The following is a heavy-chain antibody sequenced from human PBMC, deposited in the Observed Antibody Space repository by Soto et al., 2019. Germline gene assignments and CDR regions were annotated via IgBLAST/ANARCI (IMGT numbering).Heavy chain of an antibody. CDR1: GASISSGDDY. D-gene: IGHD3-10*01. Sequence: QVQLQESGPGLVKPSQTLSLTCTVSGASISSGDDYWSWIRQSPGEGLEWIGCIYNNGHTYKNPSHASRLNVSVAMSKHQFSLTLNSVTAADTAIYYSAGGGDGSIWGDTSYQYRELDVCGPGSTVTVSS. CDR2: IYNNGHT. J-gene: IGHJ6*02. CDR3: AGGGDGSIWGDTSYQYRELDV. V-gene: IGHV4-30-4*01.